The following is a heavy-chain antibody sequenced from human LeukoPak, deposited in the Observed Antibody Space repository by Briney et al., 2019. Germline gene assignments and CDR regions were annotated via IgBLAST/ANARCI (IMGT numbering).Heavy chain of an antibody. J-gene: IGHJ5*02. D-gene: IGHD6-19*01. CDR3: ASQWLGDRFDP. Sequence: ASVKVSCKASGYTFTSYYMHWVRQAPGQGLEWMGIINPSGGSTSYAQKFQGRVTMTRDTSTSTVYMELSSLRSEDTAVYYCASQWLGDRFDPWGQGTLVTVSS. CDR1: GYTFTSYY. CDR2: INPSGGST. V-gene: IGHV1-46*01.